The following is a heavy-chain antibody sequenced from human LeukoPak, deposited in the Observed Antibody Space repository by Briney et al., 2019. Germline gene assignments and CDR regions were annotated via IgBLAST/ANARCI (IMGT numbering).Heavy chain of an antibody. Sequence: GGSLRLSCAASGFTFSSYAMSWVRQAPGKGLEWVAAISGSGGSTYYADSVKGRFTISRDNSKNTLYLQMNSLRAEDTAVYYCAKHGESFKDIVVVVAATQLYYFDYWGQGTLVTVSS. J-gene: IGHJ4*02. V-gene: IGHV3-23*01. D-gene: IGHD2-15*01. CDR3: AKHGESFKDIVVVVAATQLYYFDY. CDR1: GFTFSSYA. CDR2: ISGSGGST.